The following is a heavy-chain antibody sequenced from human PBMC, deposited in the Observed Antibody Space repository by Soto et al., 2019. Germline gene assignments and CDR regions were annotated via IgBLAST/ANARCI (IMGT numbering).Heavy chain of an antibody. Sequence: QVQLVQSGAEVKKPGASVKVSCKTSGYTFTSYHISLVRQAPGQGLEWVGWISAYNTNTNYAQKFQGRVTMTTDTLTSTAYMVLRSLRADDTAVYYSARDTPPSDYWGQGTLVTVSS. D-gene: IGHD6-6*01. CDR3: ARDTPPSDY. CDR2: ISAYNTNT. J-gene: IGHJ4*02. V-gene: IGHV1-18*01. CDR1: GYTFTSYH.